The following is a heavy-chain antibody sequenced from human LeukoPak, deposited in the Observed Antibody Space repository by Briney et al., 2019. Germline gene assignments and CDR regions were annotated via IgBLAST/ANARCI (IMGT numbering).Heavy chain of an antibody. J-gene: IGHJ4*02. D-gene: IGHD3-10*01. CDR1: AYSFTSYW. V-gene: IGHV5-51*01. CDR3: ARHEIDYYGSRSPFDY. CDR2: ICLGDSDT. Sequence: ASLKISSKSSAYSFTSYWICWVCQRPGQGLGLVGIICLGDSDTSFSQSFQGQVTISADKTISAAYLQWSSLKASDTAMYYCARHEIDYYGSRSPFDYWGQGTLVTVSS.